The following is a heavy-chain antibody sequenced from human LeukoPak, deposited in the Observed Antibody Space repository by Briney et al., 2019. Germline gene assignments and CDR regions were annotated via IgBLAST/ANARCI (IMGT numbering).Heavy chain of an antibody. Sequence: ASVTVSCKASGYTFTGYYIHWVRQAPGQGLEWMGWINPNSGGTNYAQKLQDRVTMTRDTSISTAYMELSSLRSDDTAVYYCASRTGSGSSYIWGQGTLVTVSS. CDR2: INPNSGGT. J-gene: IGHJ4*02. D-gene: IGHD3-10*01. CDR1: GYTFTGYY. V-gene: IGHV1-2*02. CDR3: ASRTGSGSSYI.